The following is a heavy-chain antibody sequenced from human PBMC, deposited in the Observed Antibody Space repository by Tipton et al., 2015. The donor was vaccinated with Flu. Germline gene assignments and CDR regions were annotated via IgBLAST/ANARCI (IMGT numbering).Heavy chain of an antibody. Sequence: SLRLSCATSGFTFSHYWMNWVRQPPGKGLEWVSVIYGGGSTYYADSVKGRFSISRDNSKNTVHLQMNSLRAEDTAVYYCAREIRYSTWTLDYYGMDVWGQGATVTVSS. CDR2: IYGGGST. J-gene: IGHJ6*02. V-gene: IGHV3-53*01. CDR1: GFTFSHYW. CDR3: AREIRYSTWTLDYYGMDV. D-gene: IGHD6-13*01.